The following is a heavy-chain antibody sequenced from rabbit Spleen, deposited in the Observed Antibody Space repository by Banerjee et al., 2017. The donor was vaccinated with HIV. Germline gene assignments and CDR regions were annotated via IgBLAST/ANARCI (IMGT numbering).Heavy chain of an antibody. J-gene: IGHJ4*01. CDR2: IYAGSSGST. D-gene: IGHD4-1*01. V-gene: IGHV1S45*01. CDR3: ARFLGGNGSLNL. CDR1: GFDISSYY. Sequence: QEQLEESGGDLVKPGASLTLTCTASGFDISSYYMCWVRQAPGKGLEWIACIYAGSSGSTYYASWAKDRFTISKTSSTTVTLQMTSLTAADTATYFCARFLGGNGSLNLWGPGTLVTVS.